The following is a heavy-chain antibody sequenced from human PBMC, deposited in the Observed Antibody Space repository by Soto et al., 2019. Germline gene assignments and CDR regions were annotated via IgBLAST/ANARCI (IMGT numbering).Heavy chain of an antibody. D-gene: IGHD6-13*01. CDR1: GFTFSSYG. J-gene: IGHJ4*02. V-gene: IGHV3-30*18. CDR2: ISYDGSNK. CDR3: AKAAGSSWYVGY. Sequence: PGGSLRLSCAASGFTFSSYGMHWVRQATGKGLEWVAVISYDGSNKYYADSVKGRFTISRDNSKNTLYLQMNSLRAEDTAVYYCAKAAGSSWYVGYWGQGTLVTVSS.